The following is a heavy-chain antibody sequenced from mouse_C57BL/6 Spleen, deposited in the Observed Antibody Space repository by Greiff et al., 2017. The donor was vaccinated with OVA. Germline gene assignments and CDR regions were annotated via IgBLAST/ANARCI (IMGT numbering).Heavy chain of an antibody. CDR2: INPSTGGT. CDR1: GYSFTGYY. V-gene: IGHV1-42*01. CDR3: ARVYGNYAAMDD. Sequence: EVQLQQSGPELVKPGASVKISCKASGYSFTGYYMNWVKQSPEKSLEWIGEINPSTGGTTYNQKFKAKATLTVDKSSSTAYMQLKSLTSEDSAVYYCARVYGNYAAMDDWGQGTSVTVSS. J-gene: IGHJ4*01. D-gene: IGHD2-1*01.